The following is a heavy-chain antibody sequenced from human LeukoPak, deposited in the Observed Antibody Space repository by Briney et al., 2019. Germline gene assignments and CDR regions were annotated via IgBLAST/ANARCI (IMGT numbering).Heavy chain of an antibody. Sequence: PGGSLRLSCAASGFTFSSYEMNWVRQAPGKGLEWIGYIYYSGSTNYNPSLKSRVTISVDTSKNQFSLKLSSVTAADTAVYYCARTTEAHSWRTRYYDYYMDVWGKGTTVTVSS. CDR2: IYYSGST. V-gene: IGHV4-59*01. D-gene: IGHD6-13*01. CDR3: ARTTEAHSWRTRYYDYYMDV. J-gene: IGHJ6*03. CDR1: GFTFSSYE.